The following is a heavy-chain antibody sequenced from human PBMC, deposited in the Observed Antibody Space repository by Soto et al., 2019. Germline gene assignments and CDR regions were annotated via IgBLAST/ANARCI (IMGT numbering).Heavy chain of an antibody. CDR2: IGESGTPT. Sequence: GGSLRLSCAASGLTFCSYAMKWVRQAPGKGLEWVSLIGESGTPTYYADSVKGRFTISRDNSGNTLFLEMYSLRAEDTAVYYCARYIPGVRYYGMDVWGQGTTVTVS. CDR3: ARYIPGVRYYGMDV. J-gene: IGHJ6*02. CDR1: GLTFCSYA. D-gene: IGHD2-2*01. V-gene: IGHV3-23*01.